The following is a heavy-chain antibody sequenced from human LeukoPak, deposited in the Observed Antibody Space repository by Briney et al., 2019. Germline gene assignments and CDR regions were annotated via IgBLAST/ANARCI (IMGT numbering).Heavy chain of an antibody. CDR1: GFMFTSYW. Sequence: PGGSLRLSCAASGFMFTSYWMSWVRQAPGKGLEWVANIKKDGSEKKYVDSVKGRFTISRDNAENLLYLEMNSLRAEDTAVYYCAREGGNGWYSGWFDPWGQGILVTVSS. CDR3: AREGGNGWYSGWFDP. V-gene: IGHV3-7*01. CDR2: IKKDGSEK. D-gene: IGHD6-19*01. J-gene: IGHJ5*02.